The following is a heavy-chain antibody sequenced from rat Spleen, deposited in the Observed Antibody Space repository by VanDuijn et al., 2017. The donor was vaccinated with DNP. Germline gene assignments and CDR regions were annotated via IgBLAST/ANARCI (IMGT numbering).Heavy chain of an antibody. CDR1: GYSITSNY. D-gene: IGHD1-11*01. V-gene: IGHV3-1*01. CDR3: ARGLNYGGYIYSWYFDF. Sequence: EVQFQESGPGLVKSSQSLSLTCSVTGYSITSNYWAWIRKFPGNKMEWMGYINYSGTTAYNPSLRSRISITRDTSKNHFILQLNSVTTEDTATYYCARGLNYGGYIYSWYFDFWGPGTMVTVSS. CDR2: INYSGTT. J-gene: IGHJ1*01.